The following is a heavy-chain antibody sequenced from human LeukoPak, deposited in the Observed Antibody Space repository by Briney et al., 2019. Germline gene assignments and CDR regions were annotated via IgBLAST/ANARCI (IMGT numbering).Heavy chain of an antibody. D-gene: IGHD3-22*01. CDR1: GGSISSGGYS. J-gene: IGHJ4*02. Sequence: PSQTLSLTCAVSGGSISSGGYSWSWIRQPPGKGLEWIGYIYHSGSTYYNPSLKSRVTISVDRSKNQFSLKLSSVTAADTAVYYCARGRPRYYYDSSGYSHWGQGTLVTVSS. CDR2: IYHSGST. V-gene: IGHV4-30-2*01. CDR3: ARGRPRYYYDSSGYSH.